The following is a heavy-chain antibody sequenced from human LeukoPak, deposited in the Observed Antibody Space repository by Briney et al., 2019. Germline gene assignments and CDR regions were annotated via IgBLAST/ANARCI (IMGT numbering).Heavy chain of an antibody. D-gene: IGHD3-22*01. CDR2: ISAYNGNT. V-gene: IGHV1-18*04. CDR3: ARGGGDPDMSVVAIKTGLPFDP. Sequence: ASVKVSCKASGYTFTDYYIHWVRQAPGQGLEWMGWISAYNGNTKYAQKFQGRVTMTTDTSTSTAYMELRSLRSDDTAVYYCARGGGDPDMSVVAIKTGLPFDPWGQGTLVTVSS. CDR1: GYTFTDYY. J-gene: IGHJ5*02.